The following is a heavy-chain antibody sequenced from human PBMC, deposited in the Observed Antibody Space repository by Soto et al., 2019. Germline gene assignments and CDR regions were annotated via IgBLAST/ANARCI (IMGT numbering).Heavy chain of an antibody. CDR2: ISYTGST. V-gene: IGHV4-61*01. Sequence: LSLTCTVSGGSVSSGSYYWSWIRQPPGKGLEWIGYISYTGSTNYSPSLKSRVTISGGSSKNQFSLKLTSVTAADTAVYYCARDLIIPRRRMDVWGQGTWVTVSS. CDR3: ARDLIIPRRRMDV. CDR1: GGSVSSGSYY. J-gene: IGHJ6*02. D-gene: IGHD2-2*02.